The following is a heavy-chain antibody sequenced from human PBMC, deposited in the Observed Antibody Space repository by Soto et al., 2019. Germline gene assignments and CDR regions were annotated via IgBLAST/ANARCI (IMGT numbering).Heavy chain of an antibody. CDR3: ARSRFVVGVTEDYYGMDV. CDR1: GGTFSNSP. Sequence: SVKVSCKSSGGTFSNSPISWVRQAPGQGLEWVGGVIPVFKTANYAQKFQGRVTITADESTNTAYMGLTSLRSGDTAVYYCARSRFVVGVTEDYYGMDVWGQGTTVTVS. V-gene: IGHV1-69*13. J-gene: IGHJ6*02. D-gene: IGHD2-15*01. CDR2: VIPVFKTA.